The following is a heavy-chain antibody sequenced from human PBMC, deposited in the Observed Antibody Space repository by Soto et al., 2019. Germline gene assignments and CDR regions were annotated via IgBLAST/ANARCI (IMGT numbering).Heavy chain of an antibody. CDR3: ARITVAADAFDL. Sequence: QVQLQESGPGLVKPSETLSLTCSVSGGSVSTAASFWSWIRQPPGKGLEWIGYIYYTGTTNYNPTLKSRVLISIDRSKNHFSLKLTSVTAADTAVYYCARITVAADAFDLWGQRTLVTVSS. J-gene: IGHJ3*01. V-gene: IGHV4-61*03. CDR2: IYYTGTT. CDR1: GGSVSTAASF. D-gene: IGHD2-15*01.